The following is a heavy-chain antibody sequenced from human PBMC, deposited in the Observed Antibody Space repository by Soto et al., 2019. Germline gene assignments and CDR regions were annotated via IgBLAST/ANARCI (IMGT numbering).Heavy chain of an antibody. CDR3: ARVSGGNFDWLSICGMDV. D-gene: IGHD3-9*01. Sequence: QVQLVESGGGVVQPGRSLRLSCAASGFTFSSYAMHWVRQAPGKGLEWVAVISYDGSNKYYADSVKGRFTISRDNSKNTLYLPMNSLRAEDTAVYYCARVSGGNFDWLSICGMDVWGQGTTVTVSS. V-gene: IGHV3-30-3*01. CDR1: GFTFSSYA. CDR2: ISYDGSNK. J-gene: IGHJ6*02.